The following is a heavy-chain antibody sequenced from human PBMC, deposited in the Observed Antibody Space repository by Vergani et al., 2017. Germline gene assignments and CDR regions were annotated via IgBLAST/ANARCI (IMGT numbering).Heavy chain of an antibody. V-gene: IGHV3-9*01. D-gene: IGHD6-13*01. CDR2: ISWNSGSI. CDR3: AKDRSSSW. CDR1: GFTFDDYA. J-gene: IGHJ4*02. Sequence: EVQLVESGGGLVQPGRSLRLSCAASGFTFDDYAMHWVRQAPGKGLEWVSGISWNSGSIGYADSVKGRFTISRDNSKNTLYLQMNSLRAEDTAVYYCAKDRSSSWWGQGTLVTVSS.